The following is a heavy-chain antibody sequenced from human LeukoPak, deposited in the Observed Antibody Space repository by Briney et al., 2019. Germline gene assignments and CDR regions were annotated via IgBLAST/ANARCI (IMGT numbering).Heavy chain of an antibody. J-gene: IGHJ5*02. CDR2: ISSSSSYI. CDR1: GFTFSSYS. Sequence: GGSLRLSCAASGFTFSSYSMNWVRQAPGKGLGWVSSISSSSSYIYYADSVKGRFTISRDNAKNSLYLQMNSLRAEDTAVYYCARRGTTYCTVDSCHPNWFDPWGQGTLVTVSS. D-gene: IGHD2-15*01. CDR3: ARRGTTYCTVDSCHPNWFDP. V-gene: IGHV3-21*04.